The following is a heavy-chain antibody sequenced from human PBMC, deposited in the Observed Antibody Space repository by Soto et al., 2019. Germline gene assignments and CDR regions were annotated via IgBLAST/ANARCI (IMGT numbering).Heavy chain of an antibody. V-gene: IGHV3-23*01. CDR3: AREGDGNFWSGYYTGYYYYGMDV. CDR2: ISGSGGST. CDR1: GFTFSSYA. D-gene: IGHD3-3*01. Sequence: PGGSLRLSCAASGFTFSSYAMSWVRQAPGKGPEWVSAISGSGGSTYYANSVKGRFTISRDNAKNSLYLQMNSLRDEDTAVYYCAREGDGNFWSGYYTGYYYYGMDVWGQGTTVTVSS. J-gene: IGHJ6*02.